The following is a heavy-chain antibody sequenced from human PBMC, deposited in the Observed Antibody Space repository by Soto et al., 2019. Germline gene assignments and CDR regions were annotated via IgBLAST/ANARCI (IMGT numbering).Heavy chain of an antibody. V-gene: IGHV1-2*02. Sequence: QLHLVQSGAVVKKPVASVTVSCSASGYPVTAYYMHWVRQAPGRVLEWMGGINPATGAAKYRQTFQGRVTMTRDTSTSTVFMELSGLTSEDTAFFYCARGGVVGVAGSAAFDLWGQGTLVTVSS. CDR1: GYPVTAYY. J-gene: IGHJ3*01. D-gene: IGHD3-3*01. CDR3: ARGGVVGVAGSAAFDL. CDR2: INPATGAA.